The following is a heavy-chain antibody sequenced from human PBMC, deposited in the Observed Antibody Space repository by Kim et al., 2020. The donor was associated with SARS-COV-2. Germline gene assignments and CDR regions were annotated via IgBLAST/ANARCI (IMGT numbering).Heavy chain of an antibody. V-gene: IGHV3-15*01. CDR1: GFTFADAW. J-gene: IGHJ4*02. CDR2: IKRQRESMTT. Sequence: GGSLRLSCAASGFTFADAWLIWVRQAPGKGPEWLGRIKRQRESMTTDYAAPVKGRFTISRDDSKSTVYLQMNSLKSEDTAVYYCANENWGRGEIWGQGTLVTVSS. CDR3: ANENWGRGEI. D-gene: IGHD7-27*01.